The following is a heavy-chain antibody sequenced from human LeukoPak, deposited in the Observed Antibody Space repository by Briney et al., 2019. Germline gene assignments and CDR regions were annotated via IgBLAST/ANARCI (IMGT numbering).Heavy chain of an antibody. CDR1: GFTFSDYY. CDR2: ISSSDSTI. Sequence: GGSLRLSCAASGFTFSDYYMSWIRQAPGKGLEWVSYISSSDSTIYYADSVKGRFTISRDNAKNSLYLQMNSLRAEDTAVYYCARVRDTPYYYGSGSYYYYMDVWGKGTTVTVSS. J-gene: IGHJ6*03. CDR3: ARVRDTPYYYGSGSYYYYMDV. D-gene: IGHD3-10*01. V-gene: IGHV3-11*01.